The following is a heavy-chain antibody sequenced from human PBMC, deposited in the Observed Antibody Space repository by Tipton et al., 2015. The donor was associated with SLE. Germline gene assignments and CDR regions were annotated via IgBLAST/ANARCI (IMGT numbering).Heavy chain of an antibody. D-gene: IGHD3-22*01. V-gene: IGHV4-34*01. Sequence: TLSLTCAVYGGSFSGYYWSWIRQPPGKGLEWIGEINHSGSTNYNPSLKSRVTISVDTSKNQFSLKLSSVTAADTAVYYCANVGRARVGVITDGRHSWFDPWGQGTLVTLSS. J-gene: IGHJ5*02. CDR2: INHSGST. CDR3: ANVGRARVGVITDGRHSWFDP. CDR1: GGSFSGYY.